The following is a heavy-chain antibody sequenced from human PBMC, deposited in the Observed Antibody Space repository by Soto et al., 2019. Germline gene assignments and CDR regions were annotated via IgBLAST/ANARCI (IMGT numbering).Heavy chain of an antibody. Sequence: QVQLQESGPGLVKPSQTLTLTCTVSGGPISSGGFYWSWIRQHPGKGLEWIGYIYNSERTYYNPSLKTRVTISVGTCKTLFSLKLSSVTTEDTAVYYCARAQKTRMGLFDYWGLGTLVTVSS. J-gene: IGHJ4*02. CDR3: ARAQKTRMGLFDY. CDR2: IYNSERT. CDR1: GGPISSGGFY. V-gene: IGHV4-31*03.